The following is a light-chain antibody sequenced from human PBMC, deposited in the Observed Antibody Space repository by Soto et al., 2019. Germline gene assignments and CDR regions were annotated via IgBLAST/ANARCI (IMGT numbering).Light chain of an antibody. Sequence: IPLPQSPSSLSASSSGGVPLXWRASQGISSYLAWYQQKPGKAPKLLIYAASTLQSGVPSRFSGSGSGTDFTLTISSLQPEDFATYSCQQLNTYPVTFGGGTKVDI. CDR2: AAS. J-gene: IGKJ4*01. CDR1: QGISSY. CDR3: QQLNTYPVT. V-gene: IGKV1-9*01.